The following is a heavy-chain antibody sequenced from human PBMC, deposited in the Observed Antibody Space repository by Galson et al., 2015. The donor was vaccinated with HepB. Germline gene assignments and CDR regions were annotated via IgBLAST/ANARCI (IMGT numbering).Heavy chain of an antibody. CDR2: ISSSSSKI. J-gene: IGHJ2*01. Sequence: LRLSCAASGLTFSNYNMNWVRRAPGKGLEWISYISSSSSKIYYADSVKGRFTISRDNAKNSLYLQMDGLTDEDTAVYYCARRATGMEVTGTRYFDLWGRGTLVTVSS. V-gene: IGHV3-48*02. CDR1: GLTFSNYN. CDR3: ARRATGMEVTGTRYFDL. D-gene: IGHD1-20*01.